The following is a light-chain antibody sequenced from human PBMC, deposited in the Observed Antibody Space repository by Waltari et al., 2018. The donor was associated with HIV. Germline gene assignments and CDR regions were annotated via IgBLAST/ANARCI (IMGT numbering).Light chain of an antibody. CDR1: QTINTY. Sequence: DIQVTQSPSSLSASFGDRVIITCRANQTINTYLNWYQHQPRKAPKLLIYAASTLQSVVPPRFTGSGSGTDFTLTISSLQPEDFATYYCQQSYSFPFTFGPGTKLEIK. J-gene: IGKJ2*01. CDR2: AAS. CDR3: QQSYSFPFT. V-gene: IGKV1-39*01.